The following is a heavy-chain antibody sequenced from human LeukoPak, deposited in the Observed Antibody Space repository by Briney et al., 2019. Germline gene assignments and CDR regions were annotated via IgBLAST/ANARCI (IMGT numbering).Heavy chain of an antibody. J-gene: IGHJ4*02. CDR2: IIPIFGTA. Sequence: GASVKVSCKASGGTFTSYAISWVRQAPGQGLEWMGGIIPIFGTANYAQKFQGRVTITADESTSTAYMELSSLRSEDTAVYYCARDLYGSGSKGPKDDYWGQGTLVTVSS. CDR1: GGTFTSYA. D-gene: IGHD3-10*01. CDR3: ARDLYGSGSKGPKDDY. V-gene: IGHV1-69*13.